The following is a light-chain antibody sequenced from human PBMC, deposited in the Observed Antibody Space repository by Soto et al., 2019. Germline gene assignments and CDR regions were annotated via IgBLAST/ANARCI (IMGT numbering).Light chain of an antibody. V-gene: IGLV2-14*01. CDR2: EVT. Sequence: QYALTQPASVYGSPGQSITISCTRTSSDVGGYNYVSWYQQHPGKAPKLVIYEVTKRPSGVSNRFSGSKSGNTASLTISGLQAEDDTDYYCSSYTSTNHVVFGGGTQLTV. CDR1: SSDVGGYNY. CDR3: SSYTSTNHVV. J-gene: IGLJ2*01.